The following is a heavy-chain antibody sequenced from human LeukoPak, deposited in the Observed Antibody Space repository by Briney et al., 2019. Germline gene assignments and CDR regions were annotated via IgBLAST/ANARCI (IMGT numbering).Heavy chain of an antibody. CDR2: ISSSSSYI. V-gene: IGHV3-21*01. D-gene: IGHD6-13*01. CDR1: GFTFGSYS. J-gene: IGHJ4*02. Sequence: GGSLRLSCAASGFTFGSYSMNWVRQAPGKGLEWVSSISSSSSYIYYADSVKGRFTISRDNAKNSLYLQMNSLRAEDTAVYYCARDHIAAAGTVDYWGQGTLVTVSS. CDR3: ARDHIAAAGTVDY.